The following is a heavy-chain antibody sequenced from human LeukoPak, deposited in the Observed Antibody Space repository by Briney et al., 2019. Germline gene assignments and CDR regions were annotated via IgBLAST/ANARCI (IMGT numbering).Heavy chain of an antibody. D-gene: IGHD1-26*01. J-gene: IGHJ4*02. V-gene: IGHV3-74*01. Sequence: GGSLRLSCAASGFTFSRYWMHWVRQVPGKGLVWVSRINRDGSIICYADSVRGRFTISRDNAKNTLYLQMNGLRAEDTAVYYCARNGLGEWELLHVWGQGTLVTVSS. CDR2: INRDGSII. CDR1: GFTFSRYW. CDR3: ARNGLGEWELLHV.